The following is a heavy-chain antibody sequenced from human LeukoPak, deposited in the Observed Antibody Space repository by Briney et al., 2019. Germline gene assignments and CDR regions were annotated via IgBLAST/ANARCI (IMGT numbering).Heavy chain of an antibody. CDR3: TGAAAGPDPIDY. V-gene: IGHV3-15*01. Sequence: GGSLRLSCAASGFVFSTYCMNWLRQAPGKGLVWVGRIKSKTDGGTTDYAAPVKGRFTISRDDSKNTLYLQMNSLKTEDTAMYYCTGAAAGPDPIDYWGQGTLVTVSS. J-gene: IGHJ4*02. CDR2: IKSKTDGGTT. D-gene: IGHD6-13*01. CDR1: GFVFSTYC.